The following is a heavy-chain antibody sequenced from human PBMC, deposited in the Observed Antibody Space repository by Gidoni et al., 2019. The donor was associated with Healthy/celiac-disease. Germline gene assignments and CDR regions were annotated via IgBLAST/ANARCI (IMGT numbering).Heavy chain of an antibody. CDR3: ARDQYSSSWYGRGGMDV. V-gene: IGHV4-59*01. CDR2: IYYSGST. J-gene: IGHJ6*02. CDR1: GGSISSYY. D-gene: IGHD6-13*01. Sequence: QVQLQESGPGLVKPSETLSLTCTVSGGSISSYYWSWIRQPPGKGLEWIGYIYYSGSTNYNPSLKSRVTISVDTSKNQFSLKLSSVTAADTAVYYCARDQYSSSWYGRGGMDVWGQGTTVTVSS.